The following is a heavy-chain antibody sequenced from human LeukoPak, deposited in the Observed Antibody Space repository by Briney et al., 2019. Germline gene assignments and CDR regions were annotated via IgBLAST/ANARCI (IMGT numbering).Heavy chain of an antibody. CDR2: IKKDGSEK. D-gene: IGHD1-26*01. CDR1: GXIFSRYW. Sequence: PGGSLRLSCAVSGXIFSRYWMSWVRQAPGKGLEWVANIKKDGSEKYYVDSVEGRLTISRDNAKNSLYLQMNSLRAEDTAVYYCAREQWELPRGTYYFDYWGQGTLVTVSS. V-gene: IGHV3-7*05. J-gene: IGHJ4*02. CDR3: AREQWELPRGTYYFDY.